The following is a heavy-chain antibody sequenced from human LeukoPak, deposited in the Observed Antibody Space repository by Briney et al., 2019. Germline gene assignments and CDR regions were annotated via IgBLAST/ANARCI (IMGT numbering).Heavy chain of an antibody. CDR3: AKDLTSRNYYSSGSYDFDY. D-gene: IGHD3-10*01. CDR1: GFTFSSYA. Sequence: PGGSLRLSCAASGFTFSSYATSWVRQAPGKGLEWVSAISGSGGSTYYADSVKGRFTISRDNSKNTLYLQMNSLRAEDTAVYYCAKDLTSRNYYSSGSYDFDYWGQGTLVTVSS. CDR2: ISGSGGST. V-gene: IGHV3-23*01. J-gene: IGHJ4*02.